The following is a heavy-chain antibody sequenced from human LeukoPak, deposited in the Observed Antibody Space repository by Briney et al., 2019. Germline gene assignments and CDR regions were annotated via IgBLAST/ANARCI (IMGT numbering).Heavy chain of an antibody. CDR3: AEDIASDDYGGIGFDY. Sequence: PGRSLRLSCAASGFTFDDYAMHWVRQAPGKGLEWVSGISWNSGSIGYADSVKGRFTISRDNAKNSLYLQMNSLRAEDTALYYCAEDIASDDYGGIGFDYWGQGTLVTVSS. D-gene: IGHD4-23*01. CDR2: ISWNSGSI. V-gene: IGHV3-9*01. J-gene: IGHJ4*02. CDR1: GFTFDDYA.